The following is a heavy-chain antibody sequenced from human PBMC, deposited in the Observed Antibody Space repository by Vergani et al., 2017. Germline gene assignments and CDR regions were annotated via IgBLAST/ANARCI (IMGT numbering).Heavy chain of an antibody. CDR3: ASDTHSGQRANR. J-gene: IGHJ5*02. Sequence: QVQLQESGPGLEKSSEPLSLTCSVSFDSIWTLYCNSIRHPPGKGLEWIGSIHYSENTNYNPALKTRVTISVDTSKNQFSLTLTSVTAADTAVYYCASDTHSGQRANRWGQGILVTVTS. CDR1: FDSIWTLY. V-gene: IGHV4-59*11. CDR2: IHYSENT. D-gene: IGHD6-19*01.